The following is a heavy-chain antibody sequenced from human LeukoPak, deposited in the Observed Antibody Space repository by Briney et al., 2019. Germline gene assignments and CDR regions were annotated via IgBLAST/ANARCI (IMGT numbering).Heavy chain of an antibody. CDR1: GFTFDDYT. D-gene: IGHD6-6*01. CDR3: AKAVIAARTHDAFDI. J-gene: IGHJ3*02. CDR2: ISWDGGST. Sequence: PGGSLRLSCAASGFTFDDYTMHWVRQAPGKGLEWVSLISWDGGSTYYADSVKGRFTISRDNSKNSLYLQMNSLRTEDTALYYCAKAVIAARTHDAFDIWGQGTMVTVSS. V-gene: IGHV3-43*01.